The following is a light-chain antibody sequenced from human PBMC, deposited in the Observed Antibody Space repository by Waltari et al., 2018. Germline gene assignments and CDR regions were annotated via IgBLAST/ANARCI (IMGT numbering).Light chain of an antibody. Sequence: QTVVTQEPSLSVSPGGTVTLTCALSSGSVSTTSYATWYRQTPGQPPRTLLYKANTRSSGVPDRFSCSILGNKVALTITGARADDESDYYCSLYMGSGIWVFGGGTKLTVL. CDR2: KAN. CDR3: SLYMGSGIWV. CDR1: SGSVSTTSY. J-gene: IGLJ3*02. V-gene: IGLV8-61*01.